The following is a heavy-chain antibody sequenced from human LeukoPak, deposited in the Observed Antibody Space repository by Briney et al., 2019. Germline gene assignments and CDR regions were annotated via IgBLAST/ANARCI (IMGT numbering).Heavy chain of an antibody. V-gene: IGHV3-30*18. D-gene: IGHD6-19*01. CDR3: AKRAEAVAGYYGMDV. Sequence: GGPLRLSCAASGFTFSNYGIHRVRQAPGKGLEWVSFISYDATNKYYADSVKGRFTISRDNSKNTLYLQMNSLRAEDTAVYYCAKRAEAVAGYYGMDVWGQGTTVTVSS. CDR1: GFTFSNYG. J-gene: IGHJ6*02. CDR2: ISYDATNK.